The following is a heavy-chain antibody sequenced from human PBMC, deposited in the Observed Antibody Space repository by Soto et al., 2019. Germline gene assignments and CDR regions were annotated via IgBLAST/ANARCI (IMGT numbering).Heavy chain of an antibody. D-gene: IGHD1-26*01. CDR2: ISGDGNDK. V-gene: IGHV3-30*03. CDR3: VQGASTAHQPLDS. CDR1: GFIFRNFG. J-gene: IGHJ4*02. Sequence: GGSLRLSCAASGFIFRNFGMHWVRRAPGKGLEWVATISGDGNDKYYPDSMKGRFTISRDNFNNTLYLQLDSLRPEDTAVYHCVQGASTAHQPLDSWGQGVLVTVSS.